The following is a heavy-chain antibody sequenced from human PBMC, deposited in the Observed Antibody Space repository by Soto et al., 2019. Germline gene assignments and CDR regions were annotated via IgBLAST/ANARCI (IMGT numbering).Heavy chain of an antibody. CDR1: GYTFTTYA. V-gene: IGHV1-3*01. J-gene: IGHJ4*02. CDR3: ARDAVAFIDY. CDR2: INPDNGTV. D-gene: IGHD2-15*01. Sequence: GASVKVSCKASGYTFTTYAMHWVRQAPGQSLEWMGWINPDNGTVKYSQKLKGRVTITSDTSARTVHMELNSLRSEDTAVFYCARDAVAFIDYWGQGTLVTVSS.